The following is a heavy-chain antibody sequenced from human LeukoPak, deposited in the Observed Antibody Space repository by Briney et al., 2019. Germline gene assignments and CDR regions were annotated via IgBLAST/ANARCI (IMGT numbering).Heavy chain of an antibody. V-gene: IGHV3-23*01. CDR2: ISDSGGST. J-gene: IGHJ4*02. CDR3: AKRGVVIRVFLVGFHKEAYYFDS. Sequence: GGSLRLSCAVSGITLGNYGMSWVRQPPGRGLEWVAGISDSGGSTNYADSVKGRFTISRDTPRNTLYLQMNSLRAEDTAVYFCAKRGVVIRVFLVGFHKEAYYFDSWGQGALVTVSS. CDR1: GITLGNYG. D-gene: IGHD3-10*01.